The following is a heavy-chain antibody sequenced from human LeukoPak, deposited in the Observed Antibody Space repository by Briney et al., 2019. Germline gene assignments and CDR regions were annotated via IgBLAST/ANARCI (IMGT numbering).Heavy chain of an antibody. CDR2: INAGNGNT. J-gene: IGHJ3*02. Sequence: ASVKVSCKASGYTFTSYAMHWVRQAPGQRLEWMGWINAGNGNTKYSQKFQGRVTITRDTSASTAYMELSSLRSEDTAVYYCARDPEIQLWLGAFDIWGQGTMVTVSS. CDR1: GYTFTSYA. V-gene: IGHV1-3*01. D-gene: IGHD5-18*01. CDR3: ARDPEIQLWLGAFDI.